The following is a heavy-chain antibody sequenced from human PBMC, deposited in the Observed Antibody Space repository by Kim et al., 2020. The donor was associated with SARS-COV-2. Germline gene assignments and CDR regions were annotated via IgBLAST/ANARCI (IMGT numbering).Heavy chain of an antibody. CDR2: SYT. V-gene: IGHV5-10-1*01. J-gene: IGHJ4*02. Sequence: SYTNYSPSFQGHVTISADKSISTAYLQWSSLKASDTAMYYCAIRAHNEGYWGQGTLVTVSS. CDR3: AIRAHNEGY.